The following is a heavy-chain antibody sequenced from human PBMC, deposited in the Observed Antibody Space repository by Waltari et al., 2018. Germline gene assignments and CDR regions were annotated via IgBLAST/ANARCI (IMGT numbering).Heavy chain of an antibody. J-gene: IGHJ4*02. D-gene: IGHD2-21*02. CDR2: IYHSGST. V-gene: IGHV4-61*10. CDR1: GGSISSGSYS. CDR3: ARDGFIGWGRAATNYFDY. Sequence: QVQLQESGPGLVKPSETLSLTCTVSGGSISSGSYSWNWIRQPAGGGLEWIGEIYHSGSTNYNPSLKSRVTISVDKSKNQFSLKLSSVTAADTAVYYCARDGFIGWGRAATNYFDYWGQGTLVTVSS.